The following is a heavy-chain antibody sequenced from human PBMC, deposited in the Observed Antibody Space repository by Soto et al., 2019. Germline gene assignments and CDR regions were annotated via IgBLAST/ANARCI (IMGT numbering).Heavy chain of an antibody. CDR1: GFTFSSYW. Sequence: GGSLRLSCAASGFTFSSYWMSWVRQAPGKGLEWVASIKQNGSEKYYVESVNGRFTISRDNAKNSLYLQMNSLRAEDTAVYYCARDLHEYYYDSSGFSPPDYWGQGTLVTVSS. J-gene: IGHJ4*02. V-gene: IGHV3-7*01. CDR3: ARDLHEYYYDSSGFSPPDY. CDR2: IKQNGSEK. D-gene: IGHD3-22*01.